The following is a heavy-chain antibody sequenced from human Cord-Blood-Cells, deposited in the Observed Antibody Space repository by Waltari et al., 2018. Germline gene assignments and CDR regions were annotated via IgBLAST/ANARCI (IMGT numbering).Heavy chain of an antibody. D-gene: IGHD6-6*01. CDR3: ARAVDSSSSPYYYYYYMDV. CDR2: IIPIFGTA. Sequence: QVQLVQSGAEVKKPGSSVKVSCKASGGTFSSYAISWVRQAPGQGLEWMGGIIPIFGTANYAQKFQGRVTITADESTSTAYMELSSLRSEDTAVYYCARAVDSSSSPYYYYYYMDVWGKGTTVTVSS. CDR1: GGTFSSYA. V-gene: IGHV1-69*01. J-gene: IGHJ6*03.